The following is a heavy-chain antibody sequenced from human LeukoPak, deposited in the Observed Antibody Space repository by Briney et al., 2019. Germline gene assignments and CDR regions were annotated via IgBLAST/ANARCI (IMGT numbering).Heavy chain of an antibody. Sequence: PGGSLRLSCAASGFTFSTYAMSWVRQAPGKGLEWGSAISGSGGSTYYADSVKGRFTISRDNSKNTLYLQMNSLRAEDTAVYHCAKDRRCGGGSCYDAFDIWGQGTMVTVSS. CDR3: AKDRRCGGGSCYDAFDI. CDR2: ISGSGGST. J-gene: IGHJ3*02. V-gene: IGHV3-23*01. CDR1: GFTFSTYA. D-gene: IGHD2-15*01.